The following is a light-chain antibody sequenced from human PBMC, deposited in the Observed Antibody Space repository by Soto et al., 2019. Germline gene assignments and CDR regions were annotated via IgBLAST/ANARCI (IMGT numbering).Light chain of an antibody. J-gene: IGKJ1*01. CDR2: KAS. V-gene: IGKV1-5*03. Sequence: DIQMTQSPSTLSGSVGDRVTITFRASQTISSWLAWYQQKPGKAPKLLIYKASTLKSGVPSRFSGSGSGTEFTLTISSLQPDDFATYYCQQYNDYWTFGQGTKVDIK. CDR3: QQYNDYWT. CDR1: QTISSW.